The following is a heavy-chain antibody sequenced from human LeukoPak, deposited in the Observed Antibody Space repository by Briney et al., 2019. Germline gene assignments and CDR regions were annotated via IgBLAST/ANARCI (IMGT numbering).Heavy chain of an antibody. D-gene: IGHD2-2*01. CDR2: INAGDGNT. J-gene: IGHJ4*02. V-gene: IGHV1-3*01. CDR1: GYTFTSYA. CDR3: ARIIGYCSTTSCPPDY. Sequence: VASVKVSCKASGYTFTSYAIHWVRQAPGQRLEWMGWINAGDGNTKYSQKSQGRVTITRDTSAGTAYMELSSLRSEDTAVYYCARIIGYCSTTSCPPDYWGQGTLVTVSS.